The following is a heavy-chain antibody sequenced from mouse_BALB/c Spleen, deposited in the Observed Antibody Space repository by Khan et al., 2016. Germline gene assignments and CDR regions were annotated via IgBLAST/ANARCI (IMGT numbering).Heavy chain of an antibody. D-gene: IGHD2-3*01. CDR1: GYTFTRYW. J-gene: IGHJ3*01. Sequence: QVPLQQPGAELAKPGASVKMSCKASGYTFTRYWMNWLKQRPGQGLEWIGYINPNSDYTENNQKFKDKATLTADKSSNTAYMQLNSLTSEDSAVYYCATGGYSWFDYWGQGTLVTVSA. CDR3: ATGGYSWFDY. CDR2: INPNSDYT. V-gene: IGHV1-7*01.